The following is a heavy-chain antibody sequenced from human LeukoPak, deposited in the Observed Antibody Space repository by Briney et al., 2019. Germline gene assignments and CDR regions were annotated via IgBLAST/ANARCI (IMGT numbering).Heavy chain of an antibody. CDR1: GGSISSGSYY. CDR3: ARDRKNYYGSGSYSPNWFDP. D-gene: IGHD3-10*01. Sequence: KSSQTLPLTCTVSGGSISSGSYYWSWIRQPAGKGLEWIGRIYTSGSTNYNPSLKSRVTISVDTSKNQFSLKLSSVTAADTAVYYRARDRKNYYGSGSYSPNWFDPWGQGTLVTVSS. V-gene: IGHV4-61*02. CDR2: IYTSGST. J-gene: IGHJ5*02.